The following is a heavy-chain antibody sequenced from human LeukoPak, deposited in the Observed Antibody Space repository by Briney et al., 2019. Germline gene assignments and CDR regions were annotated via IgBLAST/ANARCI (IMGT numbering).Heavy chain of an antibody. V-gene: IGHV4-38-2*02. D-gene: IGHD6-19*01. CDR2: IYRSGST. J-gene: IGHJ4*02. CDR1: GYSISNGYY. Sequence: PETLSLTRTVSGYSISNGYYWDWIRQPPGRGLGWIGNIYRSGSTSYKPSLKSRVTISVDTSKNQFSLKVNSVTAADTAVYYCARRHSSGWFYYWGQGTLVTVSS. CDR3: ARRHSSGWFYY.